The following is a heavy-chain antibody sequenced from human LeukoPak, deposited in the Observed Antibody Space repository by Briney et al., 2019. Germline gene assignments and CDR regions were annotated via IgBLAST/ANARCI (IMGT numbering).Heavy chain of an antibody. Sequence: SETLSLTCTVSGGSTSSGDYYWSWIRQPPGKGLEWIGYIYYSGSTYYNPSLKSRVTISVDTSKNQFSLKLSSVTAADTAVYYCARGGGRDIVVVPAAISRHYYFDYWGQGTLVTVSS. CDR2: IYYSGST. J-gene: IGHJ4*02. CDR3: ARGGGRDIVVVPAAISRHYYFDY. CDR1: GGSTSSGDYY. D-gene: IGHD2-2*02. V-gene: IGHV4-30-4*08.